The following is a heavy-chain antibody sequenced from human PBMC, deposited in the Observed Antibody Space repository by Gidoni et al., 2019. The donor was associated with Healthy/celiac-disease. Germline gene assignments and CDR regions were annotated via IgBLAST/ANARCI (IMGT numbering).Heavy chain of an antibody. J-gene: IGHJ4*02. Sequence: EGQLVESGGGLVQPGGSLRLSWAASGVTGSSNYMSWVRQAPGKGLEWVSVIYSGGSTYYADSVKGRFTISRDNSKNTLYLQMNSLRAEDTAVYYCARGAPQRYFDWPTPFDYWGQGTLVTVSS. CDR3: ARGAPQRYFDWPTPFDY. CDR2: IYSGGST. D-gene: IGHD3-9*01. CDR1: GVTGSSNY. V-gene: IGHV3-66*01.